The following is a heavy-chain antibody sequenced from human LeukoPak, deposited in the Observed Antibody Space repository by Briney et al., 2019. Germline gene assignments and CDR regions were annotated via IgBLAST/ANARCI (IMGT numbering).Heavy chain of an antibody. CDR1: GGSFSGYY. J-gene: IGHJ4*02. Sequence: SETLSLTCAVYGGSFSGYYWSWIRQPPGKGLEWIGEINHSGSTNYNPSLKSRVTISVDTSKNQISLKLSSVTAADTAVYYCARGYGVMITFGGVLDYWGQGTLVTVSS. V-gene: IGHV4-34*01. CDR3: ARGYGVMITFGGVLDY. D-gene: IGHD3-16*01. CDR2: INHSGST.